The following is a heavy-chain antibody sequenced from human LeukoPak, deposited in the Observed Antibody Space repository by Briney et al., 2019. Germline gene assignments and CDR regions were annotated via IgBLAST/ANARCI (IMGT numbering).Heavy chain of an antibody. CDR1: GGSISSYY. J-gene: IGHJ4*02. V-gene: IGHV4-59*12. D-gene: IGHD6-6*01. CDR3: ARPGGYSSSPLFY. CDR2: IDYSGST. Sequence: TSETLSLTCTVSGGSISSYYWSWIRQPPGKGLEWIGYIDYSGSTNYNPSLKSRVTISVDTSKNQFSLKLSSVTAADTAVYYCARPGGYSSSPLFYWGQGTLVTVSS.